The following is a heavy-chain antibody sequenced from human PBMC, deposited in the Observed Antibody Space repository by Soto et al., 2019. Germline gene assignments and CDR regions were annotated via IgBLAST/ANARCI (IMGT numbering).Heavy chain of an antibody. V-gene: IGHV1-18*04. D-gene: IGHD4-17*01. CDR1: GYTFTSYG. CDR2: ISVYNGNT. Sequence: QVQLVQSGAEVKKPGASVRVSCKASGYTFTSYGVTWVRQAPGQGLEWMGWISVYNGNTKYAQKLQGRLTMTTYTSARTAYMELRRLRSPGTAMYYCARYPALHGDRAQKFDYWGQGTLVTVSS. J-gene: IGHJ4*02. CDR3: ARYPALHGDRAQKFDY.